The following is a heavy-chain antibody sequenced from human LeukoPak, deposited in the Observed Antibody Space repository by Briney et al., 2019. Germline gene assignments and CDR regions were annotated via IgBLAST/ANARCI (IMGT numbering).Heavy chain of an antibody. CDR3: ARGYSSGWGYFQH. Sequence: GGSLRLSCAASGFTFSSCSMNWVRQAPGKGLEWVSSISSSSSYIYYADSVKGRFTISRDNAKNSLYLQMNSLRAEDTAVYYCARGYSSGWGYFQHWGQGTLVTVSS. D-gene: IGHD6-19*01. J-gene: IGHJ1*01. CDR1: GFTFSSCS. V-gene: IGHV3-21*01. CDR2: ISSSSSYI.